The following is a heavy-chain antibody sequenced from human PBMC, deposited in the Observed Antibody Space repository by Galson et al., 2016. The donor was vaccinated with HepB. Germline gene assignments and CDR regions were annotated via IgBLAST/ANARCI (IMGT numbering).Heavy chain of an antibody. CDR3: ATQPHYDILTGYRFDP. V-gene: IGHV5-51*01. CDR2: IYPGNSDT. D-gene: IGHD3-9*01. Sequence: QSGAEVKKPGESLKISCKGSGYIFTTYWIVWVRQMPGKGLEWMGSIYPGNSDTNYSPSFQGQVTISTDKSVNTAYLQWRSLKASDTAIYYCATQPHYDILTGYRFDPWGQGTQVIVSS. J-gene: IGHJ5*02. CDR1: GYIFTTYW.